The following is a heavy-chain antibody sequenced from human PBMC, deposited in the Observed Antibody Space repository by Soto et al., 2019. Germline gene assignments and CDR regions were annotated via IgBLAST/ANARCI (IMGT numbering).Heavy chain of an antibody. J-gene: IGHJ6*03. CDR3: ARGGLNDYSNYYYYYYYYMDV. CDR2: MNPNSGNT. Sequence: ASVKVSCKASGYTFTSYDINWVRQATGQGLEWMGWMNPNSGNTGYAQKFQGRVTMTRNTSISTAYMELSSLRSEDTAVYYCARGGLNDYSNYYYYYYYYMDVWGKGTTVTVSS. CDR1: GYTFTSYD. V-gene: IGHV1-8*01. D-gene: IGHD4-4*01.